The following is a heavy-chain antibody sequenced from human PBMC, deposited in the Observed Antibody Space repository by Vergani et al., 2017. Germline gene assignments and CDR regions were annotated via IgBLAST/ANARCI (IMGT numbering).Heavy chain of an antibody. CDR3: ASDMDIVVVVATNPRARLDY. J-gene: IGHJ4*02. V-gene: IGHV1-3*01. D-gene: IGHD2-15*01. CDR2: INAGNGTT. CDR1: GYTFTSYA. Sequence: QVQLVQSGAEVKKPGASVKASCKASGYTFTSYAMHWVRQAPGQRFEWMGRINAGNGTTKYSQKFQGRVTITRDTSASTAYMELSSLRSEDTAVYYCASDMDIVVVVATNPRARLDYWGQGTLVTVSS.